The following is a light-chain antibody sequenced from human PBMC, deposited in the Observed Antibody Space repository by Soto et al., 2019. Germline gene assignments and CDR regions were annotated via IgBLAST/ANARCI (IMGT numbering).Light chain of an antibody. V-gene: IGLV1-44*01. CDR3: AALDVSLKTYV. CDR1: SSSIGSNT. J-gene: IGLJ1*01. CDR2: SNN. Sequence: QSVLTQPPSASGTPGQRVTVSCSGSSSSIGSNTVNWYQQLPGTAPKLLIYSNNQRPSGVPDRFSGSKSGTSASLAISGLQSEDEADYYCAALDVSLKTYVFATGTKVTVL.